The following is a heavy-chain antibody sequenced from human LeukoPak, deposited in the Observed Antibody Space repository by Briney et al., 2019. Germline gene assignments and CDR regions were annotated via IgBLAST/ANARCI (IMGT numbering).Heavy chain of an antibody. CDR3: AKGMSGSSPYNWFDP. J-gene: IGHJ5*02. Sequence: GGSLRLSCAVSGFTFSSYAMSWVRQAPGKGLECVSVISGGGDNEYYADSVKGRFTISRDNSKNTLYLQINSLRAEDTAVYYCAKGMSGSSPYNWFDPWGQGTLVTVSS. V-gene: IGHV3-23*01. CDR2: ISGGGDNE. D-gene: IGHD1-26*01. CDR1: GFTFSSYA.